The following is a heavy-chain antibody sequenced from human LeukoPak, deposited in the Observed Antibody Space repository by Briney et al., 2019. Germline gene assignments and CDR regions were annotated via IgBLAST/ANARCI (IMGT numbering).Heavy chain of an antibody. D-gene: IGHD3-22*01. CDR3: AASITMIDDALDM. Sequence: GGSLRLSCTASGFGVNDKFMNWVRQAPGKGLEWVSVIYTTAATFYADSVRGRFIISRDNSKNTLYLQMSSLRVEDTALYYCAASITMIDDALDMWGQGTMITVSS. CDR2: IYTTAAT. CDR1: GFGVNDKF. V-gene: IGHV3-53*01. J-gene: IGHJ3*02.